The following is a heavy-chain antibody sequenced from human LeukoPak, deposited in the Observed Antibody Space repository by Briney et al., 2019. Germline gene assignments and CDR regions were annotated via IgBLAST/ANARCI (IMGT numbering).Heavy chain of an antibody. D-gene: IGHD3-22*01. CDR1: GGSISTYY. CDR2: IYYSGST. Sequence: PSETLSLTCTVSGGSISTYYGNWIRQAPGKGLEWIGYIYYSGSTNYNPSLKSRVTMSVDTSRNQFSLKLSSVTAADTAVYYCARDRLGSGYLRDLYDYWGQGTLVTVSS. J-gene: IGHJ4*02. V-gene: IGHV4-59*01. CDR3: ARDRLGSGYLRDLYDY.